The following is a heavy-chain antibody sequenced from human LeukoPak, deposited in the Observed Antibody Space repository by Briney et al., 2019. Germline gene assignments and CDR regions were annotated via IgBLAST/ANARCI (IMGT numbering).Heavy chain of an antibody. CDR2: IYSGDRT. D-gene: IGHD3-10*01. CDR1: GFTVSAYS. J-gene: IGHJ4*02. Sequence: TGGSLRLSCAASGFTVSAYSMGWVPQAPGKGLEWLSLIYSGDRTYHPDSVKGRFTISRDNSKNTLYLQMNSLRAEDTAVYYCAKDLGVRGVPAAFDYWGQGTLVTVSS. CDR3: AKDLGVRGVPAAFDY. V-gene: IGHV3-53*05.